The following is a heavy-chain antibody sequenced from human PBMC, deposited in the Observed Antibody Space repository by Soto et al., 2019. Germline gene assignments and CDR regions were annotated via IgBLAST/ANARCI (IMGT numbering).Heavy chain of an antibody. CDR1: GLSIYSNDHY. V-gene: IGHV4-39*01. Sequence: LTCAVSGLSIYSNDHYWGWIRQPPAKGLEWIGNIDYNGVTSYNPSLKTRVTISRDTSRNQFSLKLTSVTAAYTALYSCGKVLVAATNNTDSDSWGPGILVTVSS. D-gene: IGHD2-15*01. CDR2: IDYNGVT. J-gene: IGHJ4*02. CDR3: GKVLVAATNNTDSDS.